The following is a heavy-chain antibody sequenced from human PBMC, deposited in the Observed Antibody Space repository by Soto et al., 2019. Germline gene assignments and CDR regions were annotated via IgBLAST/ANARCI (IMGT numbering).Heavy chain of an antibody. D-gene: IGHD3-22*01. CDR3: AKGRTMIKFNGQIDY. J-gene: IGHJ4*02. V-gene: IGHV3-9*01. CDR2: ISWNSGSI. CDR1: GFTFDDYA. Sequence: EVQLVESGGGLVQPGRSLRLSCEASGFTFDDYAMHWVRQAPGKGLEWVSGISWNSGSIGYADSVKGRFTISRDNAXISLYLQMNSLRAEDTALYYCAKGRTMIKFNGQIDYWGQGTLVTVSS.